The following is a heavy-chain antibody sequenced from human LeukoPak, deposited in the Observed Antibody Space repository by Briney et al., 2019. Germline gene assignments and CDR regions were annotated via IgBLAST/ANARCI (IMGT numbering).Heavy chain of an antibody. CDR3: ARGPRILAAGSYYFDY. Sequence: NPGGSLRLSCVASGFMFSDSWMSWVRQAPGKGLEWVSFINVNGGAMYYADFVKGRFTISRDNAKSSLYLEMNSLRVEDTAVYYCARGPRILAAGSYYFDYWGQGSLVTVSS. V-gene: IGHV3-11*01. J-gene: IGHJ4*02. CDR1: GFMFSDSW. D-gene: IGHD6-13*01. CDR2: INVNGGAM.